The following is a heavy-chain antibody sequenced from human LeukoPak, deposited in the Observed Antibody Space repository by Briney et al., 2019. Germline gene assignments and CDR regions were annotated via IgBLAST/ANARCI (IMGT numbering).Heavy chain of an antibody. D-gene: IGHD5-18*01. CDR1: GGSISSSSYY. J-gene: IGHJ6*02. Sequence: SETLSLTCTVSGGSISSSSYYWGWIRQPPGKGLEWIGSIYYSGSTYYNPSLKSRVTISVDKSKNQFSLKLSSVTAADTAVYYCAGGRIQLWLHFYGMDVWGQGTTVTVSS. CDR3: AGGRIQLWLHFYGMDV. V-gene: IGHV4-39*07. CDR2: IYYSGST.